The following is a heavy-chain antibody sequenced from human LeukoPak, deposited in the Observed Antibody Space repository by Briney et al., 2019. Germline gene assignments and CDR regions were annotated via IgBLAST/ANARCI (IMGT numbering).Heavy chain of an antibody. CDR2: IYPGDSDT. CDR1: GYSFTSYW. D-gene: IGHD6-19*01. CDR3: AIPHQPGYSSGWYFDY. J-gene: IGHJ4*02. Sequence: GESLKISCKGSGYSFTSYWIGWVRQMPGKGLEWMGIIYPGDSDTRYSPSFQGQVTISADKSISTAYLQWSSLKASDTAMYYCAIPHQPGYSSGWYFDYWGQGTLVTVSS. V-gene: IGHV5-51*01.